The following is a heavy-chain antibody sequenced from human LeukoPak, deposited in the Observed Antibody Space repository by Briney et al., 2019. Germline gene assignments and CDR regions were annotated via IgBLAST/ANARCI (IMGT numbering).Heavy chain of an antibody. J-gene: IGHJ3*02. D-gene: IGHD1-14*01. V-gene: IGHV3-7*01. CDR2: IKENGSEQ. Sequence: GGSLRLSCEASGFTFSSYWMSWVRQAPGKGPEWVAHIKENGSEQYYADSVKGRFTISRDNVKQSLCLQMNSLRAEDTAVYYCARGPGDFDASDIWGQGTVVTVSS. CDR3: ARGPGDFDASDI. CDR1: GFTFSSYW.